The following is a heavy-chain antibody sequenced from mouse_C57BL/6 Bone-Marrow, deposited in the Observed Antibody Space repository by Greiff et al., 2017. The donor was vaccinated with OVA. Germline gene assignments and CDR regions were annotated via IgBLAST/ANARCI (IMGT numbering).Heavy chain of an antibody. V-gene: IGHV1-50*01. CDR2: IDPSDSYT. D-gene: IGHD2-4*01. J-gene: IGHJ4*01. CDR1: GYTFTSYW. Sequence: VQLQQPGAELVKPGASVKLSCKASGYTFTSYWMQWVKQRPGQGLEWIGEIDPSDSYTNYNQKFKGKATLTVDPSSSTAYMQISSLPSEDSAVYYCAREEVLIVYYDYGKAMDYWGQGTSVTVSA. CDR3: AREEVLIVYYDYGKAMDY.